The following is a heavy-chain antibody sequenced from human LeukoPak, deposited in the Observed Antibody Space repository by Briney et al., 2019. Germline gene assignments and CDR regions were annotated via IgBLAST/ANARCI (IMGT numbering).Heavy chain of an antibody. CDR2: VIPFLDVT. CDR3: STGYYYDSQPAFVS. D-gene: IGHD3-22*01. J-gene: IGHJ3*02. CDR1: GDSFTMYT. V-gene: IGHV1-69*02. Sequence: GASVKVSCKASGDSFTMYTFHWVRQAPGQGLQWMGRVIPFLDVTNYAQRFQGRVTIIADTSTTTVYMELSSLTSEDTAVYYCSTGYYYDSQPAFVSGAQGHRSSSPQ.